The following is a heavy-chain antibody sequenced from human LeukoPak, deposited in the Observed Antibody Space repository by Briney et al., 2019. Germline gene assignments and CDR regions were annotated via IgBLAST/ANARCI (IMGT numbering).Heavy chain of an antibody. Sequence: PSETLSLTCTVSGGSLSSHFRSWIRQSPGKGLELIGHIYYTGTTYYNPSLNSRVTFSLDTSRSEFSLNLTSVTAADTAVYYCARFSSGCSSATCYLSYWGQGALVTVSS. J-gene: IGHJ4*02. CDR2: IYYTGTT. CDR3: ARFSSGCSSATCYLSY. D-gene: IGHD2-2*01. CDR1: GGSLSSHF. V-gene: IGHV4-59*11.